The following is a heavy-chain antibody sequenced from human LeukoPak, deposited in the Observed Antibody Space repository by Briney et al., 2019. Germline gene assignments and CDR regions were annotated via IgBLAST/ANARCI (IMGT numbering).Heavy chain of an antibody. CDR1: GFTFSSYS. V-gene: IGHV3-21*04. CDR2: FSNNRNFR. D-gene: IGHD3-3*01. J-gene: IGHJ3*02. Sequence: PGGSLRLSCAATGFTFSSYSMYWVRQAPGKGLEWVSSFSNNRNFRYYADSVKGRFTISRDNAKNTLYLQMNSLRAEDTAVYYCAREATISIFGVANYAFDIWGQGTMVTVSS. CDR3: AREATISIFGVANYAFDI.